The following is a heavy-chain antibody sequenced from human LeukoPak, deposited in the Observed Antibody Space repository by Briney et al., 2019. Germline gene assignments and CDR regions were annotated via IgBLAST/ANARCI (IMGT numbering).Heavy chain of an antibody. CDR1: GYTFTSYG. J-gene: IGHJ6*03. CDR2: ISAYNGNT. Sequence: ASVKVSCKASGYTFTSYGISWVRQAPGQGLEWMGWISAYNGNTNYAQKLQGRVTMTTDTSTSTAYMELRSLRSDDTAVYYCARDPGGYSGYDVPRLYYYYYMDVWGKGTTVTVSS. V-gene: IGHV1-18*01. D-gene: IGHD5-12*01. CDR3: ARDPGGYSGYDVPRLYYYYYMDV.